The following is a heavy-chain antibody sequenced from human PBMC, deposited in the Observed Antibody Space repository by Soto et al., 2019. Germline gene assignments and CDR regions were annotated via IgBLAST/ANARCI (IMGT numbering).Heavy chain of an antibody. CDR3: ARLGYCSGGSCYLNYYYYGMDV. J-gene: IGHJ6*02. CDR1: GGSISSSSYY. Sequence: SETLSLTCTVSGGSISSSSYYWGWIRQPPGKGLEWIGSIYYSGSTYYNPSLKSRVTISVDTSKNQFSLKLSSVTAADTAVYYCARLGYCSGGSCYLNYYYYGMDVWGQGTTVTVSS. D-gene: IGHD2-15*01. V-gene: IGHV4-39*01. CDR2: IYYSGST.